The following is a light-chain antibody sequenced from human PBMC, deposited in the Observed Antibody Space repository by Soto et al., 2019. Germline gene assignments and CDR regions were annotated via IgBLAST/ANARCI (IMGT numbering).Light chain of an antibody. CDR1: QGISSY. Sequence: AIRMTQSPSSFSASTGDRVTITCRASQGISSYLAWYQQKPGKAPKLLIYAASTLQSGLPSRFSGSRSGTDFTLTISCLQSEDFATYYCQQYYSYPIFTFGPGTKVDIK. V-gene: IGKV1-8*01. CDR3: QQYYSYPIFT. CDR2: AAS. J-gene: IGKJ3*01.